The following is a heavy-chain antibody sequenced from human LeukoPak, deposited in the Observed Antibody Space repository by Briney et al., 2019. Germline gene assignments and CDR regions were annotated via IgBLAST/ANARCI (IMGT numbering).Heavy chain of an antibody. CDR3: ARDPTAATPQYFDY. J-gene: IGHJ4*02. V-gene: IGHV3-23*01. CDR2: VIASGAAT. CDR1: GFTFSSYA. D-gene: IGHD1-14*01. Sequence: PGGSLRLSCAASGFTFSSYAMSWVRQAPGKGLEWVSAVIASGAATYYADSVKGRFTISRDNSKNRLYLQMNSLRAEDTAVYYCARDPTAATPQYFDYWGQGTLVTVSS.